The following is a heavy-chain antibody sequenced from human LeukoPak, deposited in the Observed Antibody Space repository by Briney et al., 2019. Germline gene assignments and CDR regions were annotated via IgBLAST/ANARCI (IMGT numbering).Heavy chain of an antibody. D-gene: IGHD5-24*01. Sequence: SETLSLTCTVSGFSISSGCYYWSWLRQPAGKGLEWIGHIDTSGSTNYNPSLKSRVTITVDTSNNKFSLKLSSVTAADTAVYYCGRVYGYKADNWFDPWGQGTLVTVSS. V-gene: IGHV4-61*09. J-gene: IGHJ5*02. CDR1: GFSISSGCYY. CDR2: IDTSGST. CDR3: GRVYGYKADNWFDP.